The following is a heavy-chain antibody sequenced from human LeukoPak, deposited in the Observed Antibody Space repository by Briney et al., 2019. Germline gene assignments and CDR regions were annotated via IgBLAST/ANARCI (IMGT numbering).Heavy chain of an antibody. CDR2: IYYSGST. Sequence: SETLSLTCTVSGGSISSYYWSWIRQPPGKGLEWIGYIYYSGSTNDNPSLKSRVTISVDTSKNQFSLKLSSVTAADTAVYYCAREGKRITLVRGVITPRGSYYMDVWGKGTTVTVSS. CDR1: GGSISSYY. D-gene: IGHD3-10*01. CDR3: AREGKRITLVRGVITPRGSYYMDV. V-gene: IGHV4-59*01. J-gene: IGHJ6*03.